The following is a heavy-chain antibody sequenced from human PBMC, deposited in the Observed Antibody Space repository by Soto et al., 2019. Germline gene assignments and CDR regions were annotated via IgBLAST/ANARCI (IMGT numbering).Heavy chain of an antibody. CDR2: IIYDGSNK. CDR3: XXELGNSGYDGRDY. Sequence: QVQLVESGGGVVQPGRSLRLSCAASGFTFSSYAMHWVRQAPGKGLEWVAVIIYDGSNKHYADSVQGRFTISRDNSKXXXXXXXXXXXXXXXXXXXXXXELGNSGYDGRDYWGQGTLVTVST. D-gene: IGHD5-12*01. J-gene: IGHJ4*02. CDR1: GFTFSSYA. V-gene: IGHV3-30-3*01.